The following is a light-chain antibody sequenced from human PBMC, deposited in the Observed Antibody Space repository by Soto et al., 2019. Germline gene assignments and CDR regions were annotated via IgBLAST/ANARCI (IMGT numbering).Light chain of an antibody. V-gene: IGKV4-1*01. Sequence: DIVMTQSPDSLAVSLGERATINCKSSQRVLYSSNTKNHLAWYQQKPGQPPNLLLYWASTRESGVPDRFSGSGSGTDYTLTISSLQAEEGAVYYCQQYYSTPYTFGQGTKLEIK. CDR2: WAS. J-gene: IGKJ2*01. CDR1: QRVLYSSNTKNH. CDR3: QQYYSTPYT.